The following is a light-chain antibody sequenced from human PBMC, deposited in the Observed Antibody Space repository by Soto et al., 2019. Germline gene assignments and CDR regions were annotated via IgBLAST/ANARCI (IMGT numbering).Light chain of an antibody. CDR2: AAS. CDR3: QQYNHWPLT. J-gene: IGKJ4*01. CDR1: QGLGTN. Sequence: EVVTTQSPATLSVSPGERATLSCRASQGLGTNLAWYQQKPGQAPRLLIYAASTRATGVPGRFSGSGSATEFTLTISSLQSEDFAVYYWQQYNHWPLTFGGGTKVEIK. V-gene: IGKV3-15*01.